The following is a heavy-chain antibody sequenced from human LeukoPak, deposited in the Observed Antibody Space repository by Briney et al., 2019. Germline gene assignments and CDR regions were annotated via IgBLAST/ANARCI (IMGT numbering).Heavy chain of an antibody. V-gene: IGHV3-15*01. Sequence: GGSLRLSCAASGFTFSHAWMSWVRQAPGKGLEWVGRIKNKPDGGTTDYAAPVQGRFTISRDDSKNTLSLQMNSLKAEDTAVYYCTVVNYGSGSYPLGYWGQGTLVTVSS. CDR2: IKNKPDGGTT. D-gene: IGHD3-10*01. CDR3: TVVNYGSGSYPLGY. CDR1: GFTFSHAW. J-gene: IGHJ4*02.